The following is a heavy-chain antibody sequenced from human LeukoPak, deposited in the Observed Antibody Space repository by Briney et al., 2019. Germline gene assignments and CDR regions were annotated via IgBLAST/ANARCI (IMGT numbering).Heavy chain of an antibody. CDR3: ARGINDGSGSYYNPAGDY. CDR2: IRQNGSEK. J-gene: IGHJ4*02. Sequence: PGGSPRLSCAASGFTFSSYWMTWVRQAPGKGLEWVANIRQNGSEKYYVDSVKGRFTISRDNAKNSLYLQMNSLRAEDTAVYYCARGINDGSGSYYNPAGDYWGQGTLVTVSS. V-gene: IGHV3-7*01. D-gene: IGHD3-10*01. CDR1: GFTFSSYW.